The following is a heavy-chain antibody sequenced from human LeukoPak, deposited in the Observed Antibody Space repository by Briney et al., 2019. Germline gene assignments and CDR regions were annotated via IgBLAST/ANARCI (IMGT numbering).Heavy chain of an antibody. D-gene: IGHD6-13*01. CDR2: IYYSGST. J-gene: IGHJ4*02. V-gene: IGHV4-59*01. CDR3: ARGGIAAEIDY. Sequence: SETLSLTCAVYGGSFSGYYWSWIRQPPGKGLEWIGYIYYSGSTNFNPSLKSRVTISVDTSKNQFSLKLSSVTAADTAVYYCARGGIAAEIDYWGQGTLVTVSS. CDR1: GGSFSGYY.